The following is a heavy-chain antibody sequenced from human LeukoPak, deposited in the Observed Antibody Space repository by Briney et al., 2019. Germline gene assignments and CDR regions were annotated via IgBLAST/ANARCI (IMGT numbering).Heavy chain of an antibody. CDR1: GGSISSYY. CDR2: IYYSGST. Sequence: SETLSLTCTVSGGSISSYYWSWIRQPPGKGLEWIGYIYYSGSTNYNPSLKSRVTISVDTSKNQFSLKLSSVTAADTAMYYCARDIAAVGTPRYNWFDPWGQGTLVTVSS. CDR3: ARDIAAVGTPRYNWFDP. D-gene: IGHD6-13*01. J-gene: IGHJ5*02. V-gene: IGHV4-59*01.